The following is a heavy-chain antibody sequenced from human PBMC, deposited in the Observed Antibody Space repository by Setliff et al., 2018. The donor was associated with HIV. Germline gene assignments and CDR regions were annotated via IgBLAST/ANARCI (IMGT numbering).Heavy chain of an antibody. D-gene: IGHD3-22*01. CDR2: ISAYSGNI. V-gene: IGHV1-18*01. CDR3: ARNFYDSSGYRYDY. CDR1: GYIFISYG. Sequence: GASVKVSCKASGYIFISYGISWVRQAPGQGLEWMGWISAYSGNINYAQKVQGRVTMTTHTPTNTAYMELRSLRSDDTAVYYCARNFYDSSGYRYDYWGQGTLVTVSS. J-gene: IGHJ4*02.